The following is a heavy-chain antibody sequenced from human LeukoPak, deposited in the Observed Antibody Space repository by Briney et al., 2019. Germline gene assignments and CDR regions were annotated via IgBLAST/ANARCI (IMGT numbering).Heavy chain of an antibody. V-gene: IGHV1-69*05. Sequence: ASVKVSCKASGGTFSSYAISWVQQAPGQGLEWMGRIIPIFGTANYAQKFQGRVTITTDESTSTAYMELSSLRSEDTAVYYCARGSGWYPFDYWGQGTLVTVSS. CDR1: GGTFSSYA. J-gene: IGHJ4*02. CDR3: ARGSGWYPFDY. D-gene: IGHD6-19*01. CDR2: IIPIFGTA.